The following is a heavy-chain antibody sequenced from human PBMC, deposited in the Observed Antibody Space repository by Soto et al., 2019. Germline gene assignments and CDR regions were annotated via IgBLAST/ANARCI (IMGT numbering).Heavy chain of an antibody. V-gene: IGHV3-30-3*01. CDR3: AREGFLYGMDV. CDR1: GFTFSSYA. CDR2: ISYDGSNK. Sequence: GGSLRLSCAASGFTFSSYAMHWVRQAPGKGLEWVAVISYDGSNKYYADSVKGRFTISRDNSKNTLYLQMNSLRAEDTAVYYCAREGFLYGMDVWGQGTTVTVSS. J-gene: IGHJ6*02.